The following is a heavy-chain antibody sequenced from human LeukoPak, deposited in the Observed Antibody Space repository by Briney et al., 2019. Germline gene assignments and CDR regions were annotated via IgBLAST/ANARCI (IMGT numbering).Heavy chain of an antibody. CDR1: GGSFSSSTYY. D-gene: IGHD6-13*01. Sequence: SETLSLTCTVSGGSFSSSTYYWGWVRQPPGKGLEWIGSIHYSGSTYYIPSLKSRVTISVDTSKNQFSLKLSSVTAAGTAVYYCARHAGGIAAVGTRRFDYWGQGTLVTVSS. V-gene: IGHV4-39*01. CDR3: ARHAGGIAAVGTRRFDY. CDR2: IHYSGST. J-gene: IGHJ4*02.